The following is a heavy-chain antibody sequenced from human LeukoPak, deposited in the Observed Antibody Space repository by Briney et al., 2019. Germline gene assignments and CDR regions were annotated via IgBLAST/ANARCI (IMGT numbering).Heavy chain of an antibody. CDR1: GFTFCSYA. CDR3: ARGDGTPYYFDY. CDR2: ISYDGSNK. Sequence: GGSLRLSCAASGFTFCSYAMHWVRQAPGKGLEWVAVISYDGSNKYYADSVKGRFTISRDNPKNTLYLQMNSLRAEDTAVYYCARGDGTPYYFDYWGQGTLVTVSS. J-gene: IGHJ4*02. D-gene: IGHD1-26*01. V-gene: IGHV3-30-3*01.